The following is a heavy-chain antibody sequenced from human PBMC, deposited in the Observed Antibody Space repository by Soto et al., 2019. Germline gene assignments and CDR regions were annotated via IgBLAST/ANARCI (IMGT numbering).Heavy chain of an antibody. CDR1: GGTFSSYA. Sequence: SVKVSCKASGGTFSSYAISWVRQAPGQGLEWMGGIIPIFGTANYAQKFQGRVTITADESTSTAYMELSSLRSEDTAVYYCARASKDYDFWSGYYGFDYWGQGTLVTVSS. CDR2: IIPIFGTA. V-gene: IGHV1-69*13. J-gene: IGHJ4*02. CDR3: ARASKDYDFWSGYYGFDY. D-gene: IGHD3-3*01.